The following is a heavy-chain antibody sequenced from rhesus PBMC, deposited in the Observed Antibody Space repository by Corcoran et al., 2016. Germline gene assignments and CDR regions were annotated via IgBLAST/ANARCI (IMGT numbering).Heavy chain of an antibody. J-gene: IGHJ4*01. D-gene: IGHD4-29*01. V-gene: IGHV4-122*02. CDR3: AREIYGGGVDY. CDR1: GYSISSGYG. CDR2: ISYSGST. Sequence: QLQLQESGPGLVKPSETLSLTCAVSGYSISSGYGWSWIRQPPGKGLEWIGYISYSGSTSYSPSLTRRVTSSSDTSKNQFSLKLSSVTAADTAVYYCAREIYGGGVDYWGQGVLVTVSS.